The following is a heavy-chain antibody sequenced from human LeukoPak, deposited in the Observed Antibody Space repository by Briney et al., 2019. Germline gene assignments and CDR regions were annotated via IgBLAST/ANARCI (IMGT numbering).Heavy chain of an antibody. CDR1: GYSFTSYW. CDR2: IYPGDSDT. Sequence: GESLKISCQGSGYSFTSYWMGWVPQMPGKGLEWMGIIYPGDSDTRYSPPLQAQVTISADKSISTAYLQWSSLKASDAAMYYCARHRVRQRARGVVDYYYYMDVWGKGTTVTVSS. D-gene: IGHD3-10*01. V-gene: IGHV5-51*01. J-gene: IGHJ6*03. CDR3: ARHRVRQRARGVVDYYYYMDV.